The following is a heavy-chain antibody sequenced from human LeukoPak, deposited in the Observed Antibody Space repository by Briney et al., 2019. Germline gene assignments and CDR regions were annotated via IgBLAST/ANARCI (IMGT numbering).Heavy chain of an antibody. V-gene: IGHV4-30-2*01. D-gene: IGHD4-23*01. J-gene: IGHJ4*02. Sequence: SETLSLTCAVSGGSISSGGYSWSWIRQPPGKGLEWIGYIYHSGSTYYNPSPKSRVTISVDRSKNQFSLKLSSVTAADTAVYYCARHSDGYDYGGKTVDYWGQGTLVTVSS. CDR1: GGSISSGGYS. CDR3: ARHSDGYDYGGKTVDY. CDR2: IYHSGST.